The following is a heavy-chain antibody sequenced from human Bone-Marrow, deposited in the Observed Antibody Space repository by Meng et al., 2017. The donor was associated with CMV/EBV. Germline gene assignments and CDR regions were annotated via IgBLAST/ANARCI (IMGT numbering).Heavy chain of an antibody. CDR2: IYPGDSDT. CDR1: GYSFTSYW. V-gene: IGHV5-51*01. CDR3: ARHLAMVTIAEYNYGMDV. J-gene: IGHJ6*02. Sequence: KVSCKGSGYSFTSYWIGWVRQMPGKGLEWMGIIYPGDSDTRYSPSFQGQVTISADKSTSTAYLQWSSLKASDTDIYYCARHLAMVTIAEYNYGMDVWGQGTTVTVSS. D-gene: IGHD5-18*01.